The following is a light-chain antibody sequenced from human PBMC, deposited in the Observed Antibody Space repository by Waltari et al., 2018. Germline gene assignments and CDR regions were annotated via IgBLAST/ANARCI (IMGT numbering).Light chain of an antibody. Sequence: DIQMTQSPSSLSASVGDRVSITCRASQDISSSLAWFQQRPGKAPNLLLYSASTLQSGVPSRFSGSGSGTDYTLTISSLQPEDFVTYCCQQYFIYPHTFGQGTKLEIK. CDR2: SAS. V-gene: IGKV1-NL1*01. CDR1: QDISSS. J-gene: IGKJ2*01. CDR3: QQYFIYPHT.